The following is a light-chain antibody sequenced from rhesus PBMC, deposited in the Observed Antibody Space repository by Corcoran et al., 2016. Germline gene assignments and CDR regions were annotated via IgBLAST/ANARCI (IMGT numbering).Light chain of an antibody. V-gene: IGKV3-24*04. CDR3: LQSSNWLT. Sequence: EIVMTQSPATLALSPGERATLSCRASQSVSSYLARYQQKPGQAPRLLIYGASSRATGIPDRFSGSGSGTELPLTISSLEPEDFGVSFCLQSSNWLTFGGGTKVEIK. CDR1: QSVSSY. CDR2: GAS. J-gene: IGKJ4*01.